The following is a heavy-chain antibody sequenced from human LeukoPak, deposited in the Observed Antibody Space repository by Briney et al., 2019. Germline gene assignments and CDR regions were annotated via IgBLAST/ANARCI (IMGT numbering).Heavy chain of an antibody. CDR3: AKDKVSGLRLGELSLGY. CDR1: GFTFSSYA. V-gene: IGHV3-23*01. J-gene: IGHJ4*02. Sequence: GGSLRLSCAASGFTFSSYAMSWVRQAPGKGLEWVSAISGSGGSTYYADSVKGRFTISRDNSKNTLYLQMNSLRAEDTAVYYCAKDKVSGLRLGELSLGYWGQGTLVTVSS. CDR2: ISGSGGST. D-gene: IGHD3-16*02.